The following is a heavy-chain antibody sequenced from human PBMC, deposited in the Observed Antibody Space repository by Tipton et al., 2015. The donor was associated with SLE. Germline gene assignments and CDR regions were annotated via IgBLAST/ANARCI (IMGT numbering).Heavy chain of an antibody. J-gene: IGHJ4*02. CDR2: INHSGST. CDR3: ARGLGYSSSWFDY. V-gene: IGHV4-34*01. D-gene: IGHD6-13*01. Sequence: TLSLTCAVYGGSFSGYYWSWIRQPPGKGLEWIGEINHSGSTNYNPSLKSRVTISVDTSKNQFSLKLSSVTAAGTAVYYCARGLGYSSSWFDYWGQGTLVTVSS. CDR1: GGSFSGYY.